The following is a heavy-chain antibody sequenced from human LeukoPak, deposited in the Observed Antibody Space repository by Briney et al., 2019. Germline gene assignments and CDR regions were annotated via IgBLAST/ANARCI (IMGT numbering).Heavy chain of an antibody. J-gene: IGHJ4*02. CDR1: GYSISSDNY. CDR3: ARAMRVDRFFDY. Sequence: PSETLSLTCAVSGYSISSDNYWSWIRQPAGKGLEWVGRIYTSGSTNYNPSLKSRVTISVDTSKNQFSLQLTSVTAADTAVYYCARAMRVDRFFDYWGQGILVTVSS. D-gene: IGHD5-12*01. CDR2: IYTSGST. V-gene: IGHV4-61*02.